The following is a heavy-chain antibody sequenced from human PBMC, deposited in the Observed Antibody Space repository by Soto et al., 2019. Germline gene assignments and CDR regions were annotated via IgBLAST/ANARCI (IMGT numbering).Heavy chain of an antibody. Sequence: SETLSLTCSVSGADINTYSWTWIRQPAGKGLEWIGRIYTSASINYNPSLRGRVTLSVDTSTNQVSLKLASVTAADTAVYYCARDREAGYHFYYGMEVWGQGTTVTVSS. D-gene: IGHD6-19*01. CDR1: GADINTYS. V-gene: IGHV4-4*07. CDR3: ARDREAGYHFYYGMEV. J-gene: IGHJ6*01. CDR2: IYTSASI.